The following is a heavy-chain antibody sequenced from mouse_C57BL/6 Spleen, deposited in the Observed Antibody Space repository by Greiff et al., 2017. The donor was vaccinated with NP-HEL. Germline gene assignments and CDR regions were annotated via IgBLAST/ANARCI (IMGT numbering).Heavy chain of an antibody. V-gene: IGHV1-52*01. CDR1: GYTFTSYW. Sequence: VQLQQPGAELVRPGSSVKLSCKASGYTFTSYWMHWVKQRPIQGLEWIGNIDPSDSETHYNQKFKDKATLTVDKSSSTAYMQLSSLTSEDSAVYYCARRGYYSNYYFDYWGQGTTLTVSS. CDR2: IDPSDSET. D-gene: IGHD2-12*01. CDR3: ARRGYYSNYYFDY. J-gene: IGHJ2*01.